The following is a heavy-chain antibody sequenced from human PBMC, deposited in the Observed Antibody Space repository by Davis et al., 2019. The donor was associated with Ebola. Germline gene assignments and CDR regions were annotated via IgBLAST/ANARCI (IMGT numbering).Heavy chain of an antibody. J-gene: IGHJ4*02. V-gene: IGHV6-1*01. CDR2: TYYRSKWYN. D-gene: IGHD4-17*01. CDR1: GDSVSSNSSA. CDR3: ATAGHYGRYYFDY. Sequence: SHTLSLICGISGDSVSSNSSAWNCISQSPSRGLEWLGRTYYRSKWYNDYAVSVKGRITINPDTSKNQFSPQLNSVTPEDTAVYYCATAGHYGRYYFDYWGQGTLVTVSS.